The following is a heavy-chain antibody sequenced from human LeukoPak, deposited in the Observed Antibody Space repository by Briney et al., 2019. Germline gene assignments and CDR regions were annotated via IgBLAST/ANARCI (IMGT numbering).Heavy chain of an antibody. CDR2: MNPNSGNT. Sequence: GASVKVSCKASGYTFTSYDINWVRQATGQGLEWMGWMNPNSGNTGYAQKFQGRVTMTRNTSISTAYMELSSLRSEDTAVYYCARGWVDTAARPHYYYGMDVWGQGTTVTVSS. CDR1: GYTFTSYD. CDR3: ARGWVDTAARPHYYYGMDV. J-gene: IGHJ6*02. V-gene: IGHV1-8*01. D-gene: IGHD5-18*01.